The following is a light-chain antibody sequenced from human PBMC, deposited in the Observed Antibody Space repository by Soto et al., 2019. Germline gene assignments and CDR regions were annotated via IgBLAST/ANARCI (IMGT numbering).Light chain of an antibody. Sequence: QAVVTQPPSVSGAPGQTITISCTGSSSNIGAGYDVHWYQQLPGRAPKLLIYGNNNRPSGVPDRFSGSKSGTSVSLAITGLRGEDEADYYCSSYAGYNNIMVFGGGTKLTVL. CDR1: SSNIGAGYD. CDR3: SSYAGYNNIMV. V-gene: IGLV1-40*01. J-gene: IGLJ2*01. CDR2: GNN.